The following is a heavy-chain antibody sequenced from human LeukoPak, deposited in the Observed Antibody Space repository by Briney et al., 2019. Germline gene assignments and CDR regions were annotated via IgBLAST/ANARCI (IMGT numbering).Heavy chain of an antibody. J-gene: IGHJ5*02. CDR2: MNWNGGST. CDR3: ARGGITMVRRRWFDP. V-gene: IGHV3-20*01. D-gene: IGHD3-10*01. Sequence: GGSLRLSCAASGFSIDDYGMSWVRQAPGKGLEWVSGMNWNGGSTGYADSVKGRFTISKDNAENSLYLQMNSLRDEDTAFYHCARGGITMVRRRWFDPWGQGTLVIVSS. CDR1: GFSIDDYG.